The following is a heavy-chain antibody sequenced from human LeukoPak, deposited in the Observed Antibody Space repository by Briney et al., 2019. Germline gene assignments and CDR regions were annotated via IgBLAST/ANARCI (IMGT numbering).Heavy chain of an antibody. D-gene: IGHD5-18*01. J-gene: IGHJ4*02. Sequence: WASVKVSCKASGGTFSSYAISWVRQAPGQGLEWMGGIIPIFGTANYAQKFQGRVTITADESTSTAYMELSSLRSEDTAVYYCASSGYSYGYDGDWGPPFFDYWGQGTLVTVSS. V-gene: IGHV1-69*13. CDR1: GGTFSSYA. CDR3: ASSGYSYGYDGDWGPPFFDY. CDR2: IIPIFGTA.